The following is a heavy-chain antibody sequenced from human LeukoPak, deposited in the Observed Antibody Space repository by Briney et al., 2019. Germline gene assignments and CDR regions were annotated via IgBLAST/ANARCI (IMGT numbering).Heavy chain of an antibody. CDR2: ISGYNGNT. V-gene: IGHV1-18*01. CDR1: GYSFSDYG. Sequence: GASVKVSCKASGYSFSDYGISWVRQAPGQGLEWMGWISGYNGNTNYAQKFQGRVTMTTDTSTSTAYMELGSLRSDDTAVYYCARDCGYQCLFDYWGQGTLVTVSS. J-gene: IGHJ4*02. CDR3: ARDCGYQCLFDY. D-gene: IGHD5-12*01.